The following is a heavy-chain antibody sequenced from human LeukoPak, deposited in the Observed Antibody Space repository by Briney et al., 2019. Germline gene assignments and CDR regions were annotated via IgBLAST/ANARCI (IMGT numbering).Heavy chain of an antibody. V-gene: IGHV3-21*05. Sequence: GGSLRLSCAASGFTFTSYSLTWVRQAPGQGLEWVSYIGASGKYIHHADSVKGRFTISRDTSKNTVFLQMNSLRTDDTAVYYCAKDRGDWTYSSDYWGQGTLVTVSS. CDR3: AKDRGDWTYSSDY. D-gene: IGHD2-21*02. J-gene: IGHJ4*02. CDR1: GFTFTSYS. CDR2: IGASGKYI.